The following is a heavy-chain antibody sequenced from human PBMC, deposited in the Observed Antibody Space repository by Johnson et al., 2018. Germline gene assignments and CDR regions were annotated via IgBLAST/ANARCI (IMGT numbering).Heavy chain of an antibody. D-gene: IGHD2-21*01. J-gene: IGHJ1*01. CDR2: INAANGNT. Sequence: QVQLVESGAEVQKPGASVTVSCKASGYTFTAFNMHWVRQAPGQRLEWMGWINAANGNTRYSPKFQGRITSNTDTSAFTGHMELSSLSSEDAAIYYCVRSDCSGECYRLQHGGQGTPITVYS. CDR3: VRSDCSGECYRLQH. V-gene: IGHV1-3*01. CDR1: GYTFTAFN.